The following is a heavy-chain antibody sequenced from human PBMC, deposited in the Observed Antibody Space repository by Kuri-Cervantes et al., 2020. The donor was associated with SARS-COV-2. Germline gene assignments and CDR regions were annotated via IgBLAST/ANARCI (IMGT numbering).Heavy chain of an antibody. D-gene: IGHD3-16*01. CDR3: ARGRSFVGN. J-gene: IGHJ4*02. CDR1: GGSFSGYY. V-gene: IGHV4-34*01. Sequence: SETLSLTCAVYGGSFSGYYWSWTRQPPGKGLEWIGEINHSGSTNYNPSLKSRVTISVDTSKNQFSLKLSSVTAADTAVSYCARGRSFVGNWGQGTLVTVSS. CDR2: INHSGST.